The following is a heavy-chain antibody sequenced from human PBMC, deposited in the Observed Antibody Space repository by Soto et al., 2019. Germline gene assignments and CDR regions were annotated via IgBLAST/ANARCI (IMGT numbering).Heavy chain of an antibody. J-gene: IGHJ3*02. Sequence: PGGSLRLACAASGFTFSSYGMHWVRQAPGKGLEWVAVISYDGSNKYYADSVKGRFTISRDNSKNTLYLQMNSLRAEDTAVYYCAKTERLGFWAFDIRGQGTMVTVS. CDR2: ISYDGSNK. CDR1: GFTFSSYG. CDR3: AKTERLGFWAFDI. D-gene: IGHD6-25*01. V-gene: IGHV3-30*18.